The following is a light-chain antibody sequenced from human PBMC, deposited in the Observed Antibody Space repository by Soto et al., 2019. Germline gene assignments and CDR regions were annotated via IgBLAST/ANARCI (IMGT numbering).Light chain of an antibody. J-gene: IGKJ4*01. CDR1: QSIGTW. Sequence: DIQMTQSPATLSASVGDRGTITCRASQSIGTWLAWYQQRPGKAPKLRIYDASTLEGGVPSRVSGSGSGTESTRTISSLQPDDLATYYCQQYNSYPLTFGGGTKVDIK. V-gene: IGKV1-5*01. CDR3: QQYNSYPLT. CDR2: DAS.